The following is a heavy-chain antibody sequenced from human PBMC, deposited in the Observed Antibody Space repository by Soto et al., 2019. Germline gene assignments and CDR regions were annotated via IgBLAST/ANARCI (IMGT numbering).Heavy chain of an antibody. CDR2: IYYSGST. Sequence: QVQLQESGPGLVKPSQTLSLTCTVSGGSISSGDYYWSWIRQHPGKGLEWIGYIYYSGSTYYNPSLKSRVNIAVDTSKNQFPLKLSSVTAADTAVYYCARWWSGSRQGFDPWGQGTLVTVSS. D-gene: IGHD3-3*01. J-gene: IGHJ5*02. CDR3: ARWWSGSRQGFDP. CDR1: GGSISSGDYY. V-gene: IGHV4-31*03.